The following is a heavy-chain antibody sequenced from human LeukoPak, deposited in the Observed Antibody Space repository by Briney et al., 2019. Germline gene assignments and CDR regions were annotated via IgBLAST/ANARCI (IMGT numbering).Heavy chain of an antibody. J-gene: IGHJ4*02. CDR1: GFTFDDYA. V-gene: IGHV3-30*02. D-gene: IGHD3-16*02. Sequence: GGSLRLSCAASGFTFDDYAMHWVRQAPGKGLEWVAFIRYDGSNKYYADSVKGRFTISRDNSKNTLYLQMNSLRAEDTAVYYCAKGDYDYVWGSYRLFDYWGQGTLVTVSS. CDR3: AKGDYDYVWGSYRLFDY. CDR2: IRYDGSNK.